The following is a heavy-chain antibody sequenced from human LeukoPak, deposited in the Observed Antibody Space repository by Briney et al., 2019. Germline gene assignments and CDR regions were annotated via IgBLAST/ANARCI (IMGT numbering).Heavy chain of an antibody. CDR1: GGSISSSNW. CDR2: IYHSGST. CDR3: ARYVPVRTGTTRASFDY. Sequence: SGTLSLTCAVSGGSISSSNWWSWVRQPPGKGLEWIGEIYHSGSTNYNPSLKSRVTISVDKSKSQFSLNLRSVTAADTAVYYCARYVPVRTGTTRASFDYWGLGALVTVSS. V-gene: IGHV4-4*02. J-gene: IGHJ4*02. D-gene: IGHD1-1*01.